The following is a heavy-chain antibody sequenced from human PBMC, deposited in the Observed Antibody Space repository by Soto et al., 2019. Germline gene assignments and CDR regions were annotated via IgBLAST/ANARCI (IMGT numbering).Heavy chain of an antibody. V-gene: IGHV3-23*01. Sequence: GGSLRLSCAASGFTFSSYAMGWVRQAPGKGLEWVSAISGSGGSTYYADSVKGRFTISRDNSKNTLYLQMNSLRAEDTAVYYCANDFQYYYDSSGYDDAFDIWGQGTMVTVSS. CDR1: GFTFSSYA. CDR2: ISGSGGST. D-gene: IGHD3-22*01. J-gene: IGHJ3*02. CDR3: ANDFQYYYDSSGYDDAFDI.